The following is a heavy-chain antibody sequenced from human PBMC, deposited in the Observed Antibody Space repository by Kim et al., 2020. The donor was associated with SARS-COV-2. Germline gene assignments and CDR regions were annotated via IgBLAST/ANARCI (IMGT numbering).Heavy chain of an antibody. D-gene: IGHD3-10*01. Sequence: GGFLRLSCAASGFTFSSYGMHWVRQAPGKGQEWVAVISYDGRNKYYADSVKGRFPISRDNSKNTLYLQINSLRAEDTAVYYRANDKGGVRGVIYYYYYGMDVWCQGTSVTVSS. J-gene: IGHJ6*02. CDR3: ANDKGGVRGVIYYYYYGMDV. V-gene: IGHV3-30*18. CDR2: ISYDGRNK. CDR1: GFTFSSYG.